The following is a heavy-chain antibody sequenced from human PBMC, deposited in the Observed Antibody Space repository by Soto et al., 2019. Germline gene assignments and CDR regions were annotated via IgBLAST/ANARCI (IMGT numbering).Heavy chain of an antibody. J-gene: IGHJ6*02. D-gene: IGHD3-10*01. CDR1: VYTFTSYG. Sequence: XSVKVSCKASVYTFTSYGISWVRQAPGQGLEWMGWISAYNGNTNYAQKLQGRVTMTTDTSTSTAYMELRSLRSDDTAVYYCAREVGLWFGELKDYYYGMDVWGQGTTVTVSS. CDR3: AREVGLWFGELKDYYYGMDV. CDR2: ISAYNGNT. V-gene: IGHV1-18*01.